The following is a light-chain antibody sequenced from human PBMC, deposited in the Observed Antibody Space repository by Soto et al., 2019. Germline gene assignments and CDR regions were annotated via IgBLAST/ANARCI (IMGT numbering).Light chain of an antibody. CDR2: GAS. Sequence: EILMTHSRATLSVSPGETVTFSCRASRSVTNRLAWYQHKPGQAPRLLISGASNGATGIPPKFSGSGSGTEFRLTFDSPQSDDIAVYYCQHYYNSRVTVGGGTNVDIK. CDR3: QHYYNSRVT. J-gene: IGKJ4*01. CDR1: RSVTNR. V-gene: IGKV3-15*01.